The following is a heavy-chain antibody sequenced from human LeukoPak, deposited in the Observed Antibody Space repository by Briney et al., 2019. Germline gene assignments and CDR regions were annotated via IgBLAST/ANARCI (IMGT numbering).Heavy chain of an antibody. J-gene: IGHJ6*03. V-gene: IGHV4-59*01. D-gene: IGHD3-3*01. Sequence: PSETLSLTCTVPGGSISSYYWSWIRQPPGKGLEWIGYIYYSGSTNYNPSLKSRVTISVDTSKNQFSLKLSSVTAADTAVYYCARLVTIFGVVILYMDVWGKGTTVTVSS. CDR3: ARLVTIFGVVILYMDV. CDR1: GGSISSYY. CDR2: IYYSGST.